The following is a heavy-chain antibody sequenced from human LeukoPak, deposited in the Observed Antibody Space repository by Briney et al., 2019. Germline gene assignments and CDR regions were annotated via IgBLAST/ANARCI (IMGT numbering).Heavy chain of an antibody. CDR3: ARGAYYYGSGSHRGSWFDP. J-gene: IGHJ5*02. CDR1: GYSISSGYY. D-gene: IGHD3-10*01. CDR2: IYHSGSI. V-gene: IGHV4-38-2*02. Sequence: SETLSLTCTVSGYSISSGYYWGWIRQPPGKGLEWIGSIYHSGSIYYNPSLKSRVTISVDTSKNQFSLKLSSVTAADTAVYYCARGAYYYGSGSHRGSWFDPWGQGTLVTVSS.